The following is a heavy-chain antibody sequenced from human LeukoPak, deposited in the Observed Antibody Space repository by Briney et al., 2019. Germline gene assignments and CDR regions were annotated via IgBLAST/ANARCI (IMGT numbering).Heavy chain of an antibody. CDR3: ARVFGADNDAFDI. CDR1: VFTVSSNY. J-gene: IGHJ3*02. CDR2: ISGSGSST. D-gene: IGHD3-3*01. Sequence: GGALRLSCAASVFTVSSNYMSWVRQAPGKGLEWVSAISGSGSSTYYADSVKGRFTSSSDNHKNTLYLQINSRRAEDASVYYCARVFGADNDAFDIWGQGTMVTVSS. V-gene: IGHV3-23*01.